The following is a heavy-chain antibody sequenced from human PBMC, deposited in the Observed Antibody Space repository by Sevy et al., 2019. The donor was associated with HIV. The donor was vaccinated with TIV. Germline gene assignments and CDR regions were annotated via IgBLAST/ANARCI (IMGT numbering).Heavy chain of an antibody. CDR2: ISAYNGNT. Sequence: ASVKVSCKASGYTFTSYGISWVRQAPGQGLEWMGWISAYNGNTNYAQKLQGRDTMTTDTSTSTAYMELRSLRSDDTAVYYCARGAATAATGTISYWGQGTLVTVSS. V-gene: IGHV1-18*01. J-gene: IGHJ4*02. CDR1: GYTFTSYG. CDR3: ARGAATAATGTISY. D-gene: IGHD6-25*01.